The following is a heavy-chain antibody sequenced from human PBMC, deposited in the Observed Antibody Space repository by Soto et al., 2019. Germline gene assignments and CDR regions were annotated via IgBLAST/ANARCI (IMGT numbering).Heavy chain of an antibody. CDR1: GGSINSGGYC. V-gene: IGHV4-31*03. Sequence: QVQLQESGPGLVKPSQTLSLPCTVSGGSINSGGYCWSWIRQHPGKGLEWIGCISYGGSTSYNPSLKSRVTIAVDTSKNQFSLKLTSVTAADTAVYYCSRGILVWGQGALITVSS. CDR3: SRGILV. CDR2: ISYGGST. J-gene: IGHJ4*02. D-gene: IGHD5-18*01.